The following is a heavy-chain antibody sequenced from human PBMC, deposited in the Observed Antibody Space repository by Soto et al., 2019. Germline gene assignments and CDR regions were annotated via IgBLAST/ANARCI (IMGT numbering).Heavy chain of an antibody. CDR3: AREGGSSLYYYYYYGMDV. CDR2: IWYDGSNK. J-gene: IGHJ6*02. V-gene: IGHV3-33*01. CDR1: GFTFSSYG. D-gene: IGHD6-6*01. Sequence: QPGGSLRLSCAASGFTFSSYGMHWVRQAPGKGLEWVAVIWYDGSNKYYADSVKGRFTISRDNSKNTLYLQMNSLRAEDTAVYYCAREGGSSLYYYYYYGMDVWGQGTTVTVSS.